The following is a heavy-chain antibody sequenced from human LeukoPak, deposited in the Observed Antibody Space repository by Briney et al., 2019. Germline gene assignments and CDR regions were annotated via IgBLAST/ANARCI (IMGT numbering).Heavy chain of an antibody. CDR2: FDPEYGET. V-gene: IGHV1-24*01. D-gene: IGHD4-17*01. CDR1: GYTFTGYY. Sequence: GASVKVSCKATGYTFTGYYMHWVRQAPGKGLEWMGGFDPEYGETFSAQKFQGRVTMTQDTSTDTAYMELNSLRFEDTAVYYCATLCLYDDYVGYFFDHWGQGTLVTVSS. CDR3: ATLCLYDDYVGYFFDH. J-gene: IGHJ4*02.